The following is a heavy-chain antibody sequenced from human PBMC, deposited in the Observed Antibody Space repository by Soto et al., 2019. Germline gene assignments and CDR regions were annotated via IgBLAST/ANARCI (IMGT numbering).Heavy chain of an antibody. CDR1: GFTFSSYA. J-gene: IGHJ1*01. V-gene: IGHV3-23*01. Sequence: GGSLRLSCSASGFTFSSYAVSWVRHAPGKGREWVSAISGSGGSTYYADYVKGRFTISRDNSKNTLYLQMNSLRAEDTAVYCCAKSHTYCSGGSCSEYFQHWGQGTLVTVSS. CDR2: ISGSGGST. CDR3: AKSHTYCSGGSCSEYFQH. D-gene: IGHD2-15*01.